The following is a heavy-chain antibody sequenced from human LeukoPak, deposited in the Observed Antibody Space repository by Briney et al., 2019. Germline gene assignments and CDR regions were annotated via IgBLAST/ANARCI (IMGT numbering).Heavy chain of an antibody. V-gene: IGHV3-21*01. D-gene: IGHD4-11*01. CDR3: ARDPILDYSNPTDV. J-gene: IGHJ6*04. CDR1: GFTFSTYS. CDR2: ISTRSSYL. Sequence: GGSLRLSCAASGFTFSTYSMNWVRQAPGKGLEWVSSISTRSSYLYYADSVKGRFTISRDDAKNSLYLQMNSLRAEDTAMYYCARDPILDYSNPTDVWGKGTTVTVSS.